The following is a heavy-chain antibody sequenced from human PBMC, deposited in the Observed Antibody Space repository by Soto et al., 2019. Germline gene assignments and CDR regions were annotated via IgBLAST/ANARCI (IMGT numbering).Heavy chain of an antibody. CDR3: ARHSVPGDSIPRDAFDA. CDR1: GYRFTNYW. J-gene: IGHJ3*01. V-gene: IGHV5-51*01. CDR2: VYPGDSET. D-gene: IGHD4-17*01. Sequence: EVQLVQSGAEVRKPGGSLKISCSGAGYRFTNYWIAWVRQMPGKGLEWMGIVYPGDSETRYSPCFQGQVTISADKSIRTAHLHLSSLKDSNTAMYYCARHSVPGDSIPRDAFDAWGQGTMVTVSS.